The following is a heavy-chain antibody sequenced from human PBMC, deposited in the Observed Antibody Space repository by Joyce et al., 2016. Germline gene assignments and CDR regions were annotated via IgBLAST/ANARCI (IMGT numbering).Heavy chain of an antibody. J-gene: IGHJ6*02. D-gene: IGHD3-3*01. CDR3: ATSDFWSGYSIDYYYSGLDV. Sequence: EVQLVESGGGLVRPGGSLRLSCAASGFTFNNAWMDWVRQAPGKGLEWLGRIKSKAEGGTTDYAAPVKGRFIILRDDSKNTLYLQMNSLKTEDTAVYFCATSDFWSGYSIDYYYSGLDVWGQGTTVSVFS. V-gene: IGHV3-15*01. CDR2: IKSKAEGGTT. CDR1: GFTFNNAW.